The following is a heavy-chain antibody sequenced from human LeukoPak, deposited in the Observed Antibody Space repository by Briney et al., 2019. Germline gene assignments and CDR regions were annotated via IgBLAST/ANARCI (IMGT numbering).Heavy chain of an antibody. CDR3: AKDGYCGSSSCVY. CDR1: GFPFSSYA. D-gene: IGHD2-2*03. CDR2: ITASGTGI. J-gene: IGHJ4*02. Sequence: PGGSLRLSCAASGFPFSSYAMTWVRQAPGKGLEWVSTITASGTGIDYADSVKGRFTIPRDNSKNRLYLQMNSLRAEDTAVYYCAKDGYCGSSSCVYWGQGTLVTVSS. V-gene: IGHV3-23*01.